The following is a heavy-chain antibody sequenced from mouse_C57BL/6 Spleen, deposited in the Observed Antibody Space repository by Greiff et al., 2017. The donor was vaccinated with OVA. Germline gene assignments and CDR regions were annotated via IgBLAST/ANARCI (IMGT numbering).Heavy chain of an antibody. V-gene: IGHV1-82*01. Sequence: QVQLQQSGPELVKPGASVKISCKASGYAFSSSWMNWVKQRPGKGLEWIGRIYPGDGDTNYNGKFKGKATLTADKSSSTAYMQLSSLTSEDSAVYFCARERYDYERFYAMDYWGQGTSVTVSS. CDR3: ARERYDYERFYAMDY. CDR1: GYAFSSSW. D-gene: IGHD2-4*01. J-gene: IGHJ4*01. CDR2: IYPGDGDT.